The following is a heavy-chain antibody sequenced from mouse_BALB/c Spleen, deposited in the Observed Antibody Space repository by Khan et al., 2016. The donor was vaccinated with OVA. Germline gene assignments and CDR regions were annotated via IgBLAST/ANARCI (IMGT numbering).Heavy chain of an antibody. Sequence: VQLQESGPGLVKPSQSLSLTCTVTGYSITSGYGWNWIRQFPGNKLEWMGNKTYSGSTNYNPSLKSRISITRDTSKNQFFLQLNSVTTEDTATYYCARTARLNYWGQGTTLTVSS. D-gene: IGHD1-2*01. V-gene: IGHV3-1*02. CDR2: KTYSGST. CDR1: GYSITSGYG. CDR3: ARTARLNY. J-gene: IGHJ2*01.